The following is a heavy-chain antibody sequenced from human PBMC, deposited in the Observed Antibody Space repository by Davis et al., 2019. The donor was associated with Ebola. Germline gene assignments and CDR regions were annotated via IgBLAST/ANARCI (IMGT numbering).Heavy chain of an antibody. CDR1: GGSISSYY. V-gene: IGHV4-59*12. Sequence: SETLSLTCTVSGGSISSYYWSWIRQPPGKGLEWIGYFYYSGSTNYNPSLKSRVTISVDTSKNQFSLKLSSVTAADTAVYYCARDQRGLGRVDYWGQGTLVTVSS. CDR2: FYYSGST. CDR3: ARDQRGLGRVDY. D-gene: IGHD1-1*01. J-gene: IGHJ4*02.